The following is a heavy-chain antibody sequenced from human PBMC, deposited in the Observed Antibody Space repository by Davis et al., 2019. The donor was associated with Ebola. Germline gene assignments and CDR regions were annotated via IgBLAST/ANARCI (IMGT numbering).Heavy chain of an antibody. CDR2: TTGFNGKT. J-gene: IGHJ6*04. V-gene: IGHV1-18*04. CDR3: ARHRVYGDYVDYYYGMDV. CDR1: GYNFATYG. Sequence: ASVKVSCKASGYNFATYGISWVRQAPGQGFEWLGWTTGFNGKTNYAQKFQGRVTITADESTSTAYMELSSLRSEDTAVYYCARHRVYGDYVDYYYGMDVWGKGTTVTVSS. D-gene: IGHD4-17*01.